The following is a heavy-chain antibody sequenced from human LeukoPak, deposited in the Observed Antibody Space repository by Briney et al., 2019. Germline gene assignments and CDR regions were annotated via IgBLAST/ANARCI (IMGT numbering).Heavy chain of an antibody. CDR2: ISGSGGST. CDR1: GFTFSSYA. Sequence: GGSLRLSCAASGFTFSSYAMSWVRQAPGKGLEWVSAISGSGGSTYYADSVKGRFTISRDNSKNTLYLQMNSLRAEDTAVYYCAKVGVGSGYYTYYHYYMDVWGKGTTVTVSS. CDR3: AKVGVGSGYYTYYHYYMDV. J-gene: IGHJ6*03. D-gene: IGHD3-3*01. V-gene: IGHV3-23*01.